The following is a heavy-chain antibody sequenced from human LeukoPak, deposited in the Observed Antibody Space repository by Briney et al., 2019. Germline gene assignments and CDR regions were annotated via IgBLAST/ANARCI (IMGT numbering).Heavy chain of an antibody. CDR3: ARVSYGLFDP. CDR2: IKQDGSEK. D-gene: IGHD3-10*01. V-gene: IGHV3-7*01. CDR1: GFTFSSYW. Sequence: GGSLRLSCAAPGFTFSSYWMSWVRQAPGKGLEWVANIKQDGSEKYYVDSVKGRFTISRDNAKNSLYLQMNSLRAEDTAVYYCARVSYGLFDPWGQGTLVTVSS. J-gene: IGHJ5*02.